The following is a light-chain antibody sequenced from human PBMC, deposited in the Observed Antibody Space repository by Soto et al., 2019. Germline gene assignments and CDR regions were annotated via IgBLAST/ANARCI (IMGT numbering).Light chain of an antibody. Sequence: QSVLTQSPSASASLGASVKLTCTLSSGHNNYAIAWHQQQPEKGPRYLMKVNGDGSHTKGDGIPDRFSGSTSGAERYLTISSLQSEDEADYYCQTWDTGIRVFGGGTQLTVL. CDR3: QTWDTGIRV. CDR2: VNGDGSH. J-gene: IGLJ3*02. V-gene: IGLV4-69*01. CDR1: SGHNNYA.